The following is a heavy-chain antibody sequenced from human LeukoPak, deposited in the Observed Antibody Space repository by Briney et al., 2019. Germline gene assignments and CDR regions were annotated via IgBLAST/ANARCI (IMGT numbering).Heavy chain of an antibody. CDR2: IYYSGST. CDR1: GGSISSYY. J-gene: IGHJ4*02. Sequence: PSETLSLTCTVSGGSISSYYWSWIRQPPGKGLEWIGYIYYSGSTNYNPSLKSRVTISVDTSKNQFSLKLSSVTAADTAVYYCARVSDSSGYPVLIGYWGQGTLVTVSS. V-gene: IGHV4-59*01. CDR3: ARVSDSSGYPVLIGY. D-gene: IGHD3-22*01.